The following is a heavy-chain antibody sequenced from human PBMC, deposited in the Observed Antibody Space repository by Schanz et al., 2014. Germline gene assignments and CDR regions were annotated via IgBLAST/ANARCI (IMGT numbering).Heavy chain of an antibody. J-gene: IGHJ4*02. CDR3: VRDKEGVVAGDGRTRFHY. V-gene: IGHV3-21*01. D-gene: IGHD6-19*01. Sequence: EVRLVESGGGLVKPGGSLRLSCAASGFSFSTYGMTWVRQAPGKGLEWVSSISSSSMYIYQADSMRGRFTISRDNAKNTLYLEVNSLSAEDTAVYNCVRDKEGVVAGDGRTRFHYWGQGTLVTVSS. CDR1: GFSFSTYG. CDR2: ISSSSMYI.